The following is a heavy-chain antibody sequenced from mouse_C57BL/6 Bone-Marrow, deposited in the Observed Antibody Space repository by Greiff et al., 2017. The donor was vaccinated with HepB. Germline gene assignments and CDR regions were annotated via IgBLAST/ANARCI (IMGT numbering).Heavy chain of an antibody. J-gene: IGHJ2*01. CDR2: IWRDRST. Sequence: QVQLQQSGPGLVQPSQSLSITCTVSGFSLTSYGVHWVRQSPGKGLEWLGVIWRDRSTDYNSAFMSRLSINKDNSKSQVFFKMNSLQADDTAIYYCAKNNYGSSYEFDYWGQGTTLTVSS. CDR3: AKNNYGSSYEFDY. CDR1: GFSLTSYG. D-gene: IGHD1-1*01. V-gene: IGHV2-5*01.